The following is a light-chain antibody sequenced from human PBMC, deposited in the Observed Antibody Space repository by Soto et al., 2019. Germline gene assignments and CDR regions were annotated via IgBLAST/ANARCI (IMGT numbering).Light chain of an antibody. CDR1: SSDVGSYSL. J-gene: IGLJ2*01. CDR2: EGT. CDR3: CSYAGSRTVV. V-gene: IGLV2-23*01. Sequence: QSALTQPASVSGSPGQSITISCTGTSSDVGSYSLVSWYQQHPGKAPKVMIYEGTKRPSGVSIRFSGSKSGNTASLTISGLQAEDAADYYCCSYAGSRTVVFGGGTKLTVL.